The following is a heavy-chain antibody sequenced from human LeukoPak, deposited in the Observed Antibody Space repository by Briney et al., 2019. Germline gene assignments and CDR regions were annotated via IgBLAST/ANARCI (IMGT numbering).Heavy chain of an antibody. V-gene: IGHV3-15*01. Sequence: GGSLRLSCAASGFTFSNAWMSWVRQAPGKGLEWVGRIKSKTDGGTTDYAAPVKGRFTISRDDSKNTLYLQMNSLKTEDTAVYYCSTDTTMNQRSWIGCYWGQGTLVTVSS. CDR1: GFTFSNAW. J-gene: IGHJ4*02. D-gene: IGHD3-22*01. CDR3: STDTTMNQRSWIGCY. CDR2: IKSKTDGGTT.